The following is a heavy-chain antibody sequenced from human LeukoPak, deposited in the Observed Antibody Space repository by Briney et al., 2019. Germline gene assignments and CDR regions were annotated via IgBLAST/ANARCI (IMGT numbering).Heavy chain of an antibody. D-gene: IGHD3-22*01. CDR1: GFTFSSYG. V-gene: IGHV3-30*03. J-gene: IGHJ6*02. CDR3: ARSAYYYDSRGHHNYYYYGMDV. Sequence: PGRALRLSCAASGFTFSSYGMHWVRPAPGKGLGWVAVISHDGSNKYYADSVNGRFTISRDKSKNTLYLQTNSLRAEDTAVYYCARSAYYYDSRGHHNYYYYGMDVWGQGTTVTVSS. CDR2: ISHDGSNK.